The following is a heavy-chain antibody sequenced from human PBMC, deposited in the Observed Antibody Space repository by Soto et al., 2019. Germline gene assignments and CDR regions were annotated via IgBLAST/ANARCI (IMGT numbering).Heavy chain of an antibody. CDR3: AXQXVAYCXXXXXXXXXXXWFDP. Sequence: PSETLSLTCAVSGGSISSGGYSWSWIRQPPGKGLEWIGYIYHSGSTYYNPSLKSRVTISVDRSKNQFPLKLSSVTAADTAVYYCAXQXVAYCXXXXXXXXXXXWFDPWGQGTLVTVSS. CDR1: GGSISSGGYS. J-gene: IGHJ5*02. V-gene: IGHV4-30-2*01. CDR2: IYHSGST. D-gene: IGHD2-15*01.